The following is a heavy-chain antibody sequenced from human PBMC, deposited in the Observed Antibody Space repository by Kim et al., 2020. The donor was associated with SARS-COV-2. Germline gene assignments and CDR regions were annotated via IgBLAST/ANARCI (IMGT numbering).Heavy chain of an antibody. Sequence: DTYYPGSVKGRFTISRENAKNSLYLQMNSLRAGDTAVYYCARDPREGLDYWGQGTLVTVSS. V-gene: IGHV3-13*01. J-gene: IGHJ4*02. CDR2: DT. CDR3: ARDPREGLDY.